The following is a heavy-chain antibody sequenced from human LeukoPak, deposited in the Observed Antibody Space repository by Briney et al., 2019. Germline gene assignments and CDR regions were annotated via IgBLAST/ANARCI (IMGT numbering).Heavy chain of an antibody. J-gene: IGHJ4*02. V-gene: IGHV3-66*01. Sequence: GGSLRLSCAASEFTVSSNYMSWVRQAPGKGLEWVSIIYAGGNTYYADSVKGSFTISRDNSKNTIYLQMNSLRAEDTAVYYCVRTRDYGFHYWGQGILVTVSS. CDR3: VRTRDYGFHY. D-gene: IGHD4-17*01. CDR2: IYAGGNT. CDR1: EFTVSSNY.